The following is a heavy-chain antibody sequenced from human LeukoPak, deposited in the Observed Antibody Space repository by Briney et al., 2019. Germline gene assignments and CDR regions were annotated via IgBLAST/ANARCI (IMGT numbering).Heavy chain of an antibody. V-gene: IGHV4-31*03. CDR3: ARDWGTYFDY. D-gene: IGHD7-27*01. CDR1: GGSISSGGSR. J-gene: IGHJ4*02. Sequence: PSETLSLTCNVSGGSISSGGSRWSWIRQHPGKGLEWIGYIYYSGSTYYNPSLESRLTMSVDTSKNQFSLHLTSATAADTAVYYCARDWGTYFDYWGQGTLVTVSS. CDR2: IYYSGST.